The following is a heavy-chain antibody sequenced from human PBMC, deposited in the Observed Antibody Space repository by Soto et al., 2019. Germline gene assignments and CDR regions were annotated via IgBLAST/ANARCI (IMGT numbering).Heavy chain of an antibody. CDR1: GFTFDDYA. CDR3: AKDIGNSGLRRWFDP. Sequence: EVQLVESGGGLVQPGRSLRLSCAASGFTFDDYAMHWVRQAPGKGLEWVSGISWNGEIIGYADSVKGRFTISRDNAKNSLYLQMNSLRVEDTALYYCAKDIGNSGLRRWFDPWGQGTPVTVSS. V-gene: IGHV3-9*01. J-gene: IGHJ5*02. D-gene: IGHD3-16*01. CDR2: ISWNGEII.